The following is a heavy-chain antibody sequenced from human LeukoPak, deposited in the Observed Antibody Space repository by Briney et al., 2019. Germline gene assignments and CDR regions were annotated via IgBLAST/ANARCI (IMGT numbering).Heavy chain of an antibody. D-gene: IGHD3-22*01. V-gene: IGHV3-7*01. J-gene: IGHJ4*02. CDR1: GFSFSSYW. CDR2: INPDGDKK. CDR3: AKVRYYDSSGPFDY. Sequence: GGSLRLSCAASGFSFSSYWMTWVRQAPGKGLEWVANINPDGDKKTYVDSVKGRFTISRDNARNALYLQMSSLGVDDTAVYYCAKVRYYDSSGPFDYWGQGTLVTVSS.